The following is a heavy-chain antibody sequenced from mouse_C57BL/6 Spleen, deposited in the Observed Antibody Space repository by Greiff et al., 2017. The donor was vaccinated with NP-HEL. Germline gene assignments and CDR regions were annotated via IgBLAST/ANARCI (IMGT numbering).Heavy chain of an antibody. D-gene: IGHD4-1*01. Sequence: EVKLMESGGGLVKPGGSLKLSCAASGFTFSDYGMHWVRQAPEKGLEWVAYISSGSSTIYYADTVKGRFTISRDNAKNTLVLQMTSLRSEDTAMYYCARLLGDYWGQGTTLTVSS. V-gene: IGHV5-17*01. CDR1: GFTFSDYG. CDR3: ARLLGDY. CDR2: ISSGSSTI. J-gene: IGHJ2*01.